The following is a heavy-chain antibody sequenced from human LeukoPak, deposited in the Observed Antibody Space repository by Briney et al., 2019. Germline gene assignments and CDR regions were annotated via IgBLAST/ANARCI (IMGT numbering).Heavy chain of an antibody. Sequence: GGSLRLSCAASGFTLSGYWMHWVRQAPGEGPVWVSRIDPDGITTNYADSVKGRFTISRDNAKNTLYLQMNSLRAEDTAVYYCARDASTMVRGVTMVDYWGQGTLVTVSS. CDR3: ARDASTMVRGVTMVDY. D-gene: IGHD3-10*01. V-gene: IGHV3-74*01. CDR1: GFTLSGYW. J-gene: IGHJ4*02. CDR2: IDPDGITT.